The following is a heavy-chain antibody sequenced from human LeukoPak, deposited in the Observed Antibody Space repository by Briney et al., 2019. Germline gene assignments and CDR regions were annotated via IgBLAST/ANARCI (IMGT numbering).Heavy chain of an antibody. CDR2: IHYSGSP. V-gene: IGHV4-59*02. Sequence: SETLSLTCTVSGGSVSNYYWSWLRQPPGKALEWIGCIHYSGSPNYNPSLKSRVTISIDTSKNQFSLRLSSVTAADTAVYYCAAASDILTGYPFDYWGQGTLVTVSS. CDR1: GGSVSNYY. CDR3: AAASDILTGYPFDY. J-gene: IGHJ4*02. D-gene: IGHD3-9*01.